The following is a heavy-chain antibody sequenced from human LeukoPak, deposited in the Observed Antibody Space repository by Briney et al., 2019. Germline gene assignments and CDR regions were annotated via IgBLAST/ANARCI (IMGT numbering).Heavy chain of an antibody. D-gene: IGHD3-22*01. CDR1: GASIRNTSFY. J-gene: IGHJ4*02. Sequence: PSETLSLTCAVSGASIRNTSFYWGWIRQPPGKGLQWIASIYSSGTTYYNPSIKSRVTMSVDTSKNQFSLKLSSVTAADTAIYYCARENPSGYYNRPIDYWGQGTLVTVSS. CDR3: ARENPSGYYNRPIDY. CDR2: IYSSGTT. V-gene: IGHV4-39*07.